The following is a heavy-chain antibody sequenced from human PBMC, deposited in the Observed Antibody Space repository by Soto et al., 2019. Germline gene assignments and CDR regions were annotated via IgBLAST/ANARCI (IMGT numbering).Heavy chain of an antibody. CDR3: VRGGYMHACDI. CDR2: ISSSSSTT. D-gene: IGHD6-13*01. V-gene: IGHV3-48*04. CDR1: AFTFSSYS. Sequence: EVQLVESGGGLVQPGGSLRLSCAASAFTFSSYSMNWVRQAPGKGLEWISYISSSSSTTYYADSVKGRFTFSRDNAKNTLYLQMNSLRAEDTAVYYCVRGGYMHACDIWGQGTMVTVSS. J-gene: IGHJ3*02.